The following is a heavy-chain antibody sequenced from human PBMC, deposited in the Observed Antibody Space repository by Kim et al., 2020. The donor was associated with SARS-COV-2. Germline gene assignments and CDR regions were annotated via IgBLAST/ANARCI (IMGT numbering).Heavy chain of an antibody. CDR3: AHSSTTLQYYYDSSGYSRPVGYFDY. D-gene: IGHD3-22*01. J-gene: IGHJ4*02. V-gene: IGHV2-5*02. Sequence: SGPTLVNPTQTLTLTCTFSGFSLSTSGVGVGWIRQPPGKALEWLALIYWDDDKRYSPSLKSRLTITKDTSKNQVVLTMTNMDPVDTATYYCAHSSTTLQYYYDSSGYSRPVGYFDYWGQGTLVTVSS. CDR1: GFSLSTSGVG. CDR2: IYWDDDK.